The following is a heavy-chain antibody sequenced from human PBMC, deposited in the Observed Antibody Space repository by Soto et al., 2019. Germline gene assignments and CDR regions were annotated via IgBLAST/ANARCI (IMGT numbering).Heavy chain of an antibody. J-gene: IGHJ4*02. D-gene: IGHD3-16*02. CDR2: IYYSGST. Sequence: PSETLSLTCTVSGGSISSGDYYWSWIRQPPGKGLEWIGYIYYSGSTYYNPSLKSRVTISVDTSKNQFSLKLSSVTAADTAVYYCASAPPRYKSFDYWGQGTLVTVSS. CDR1: GGSISSGDYY. CDR3: ASAPPRYKSFDY. V-gene: IGHV4-30-4*01.